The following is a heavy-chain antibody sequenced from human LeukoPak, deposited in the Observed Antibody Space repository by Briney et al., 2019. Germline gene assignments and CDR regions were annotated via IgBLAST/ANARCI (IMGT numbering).Heavy chain of an antibody. CDR1: GFTFSNYA. CDR3: ARESGYPDY. CDR2: ISSSSSYT. J-gene: IGHJ4*02. D-gene: IGHD3-3*01. Sequence: GGSLRLSCAASGFTFSNYAMTWVRQAPGKGLEWVSYISSSSSYTNYADSVKGRFTISRDDAKNSLYLQMNSLRAEDTAVYYCARESGYPDYWGQGTLVTVSS. V-gene: IGHV3-11*06.